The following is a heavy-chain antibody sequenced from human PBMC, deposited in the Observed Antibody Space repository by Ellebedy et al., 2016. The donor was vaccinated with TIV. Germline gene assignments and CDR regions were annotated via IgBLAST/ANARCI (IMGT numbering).Heavy chain of an antibody. CDR1: GFTFDDYA. CDR2: ISWNSGSI. J-gene: IGHJ4*02. D-gene: IGHD5-18*01. Sequence: GGSLRLSXAASGFTFDDYAMHWVRQAPGKGLEWVSGISWNSGSIGYADSVKGRFTISRDNAKNSLYLQMNSLRAEDTALYYCAKGGQLWLRGGGRFDYWGQGTLVTVSS. V-gene: IGHV3-9*01. CDR3: AKGGQLWLRGGGRFDY.